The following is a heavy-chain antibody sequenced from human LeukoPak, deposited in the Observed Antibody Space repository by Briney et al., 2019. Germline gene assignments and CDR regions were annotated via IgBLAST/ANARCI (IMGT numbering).Heavy chain of an antibody. CDR1: GFTVSSNY. D-gene: IGHD3-9*01. Sequence: GGSLRLSCAASGFTVSSNYMSWVRQAPGKGLEWVSVIYSGGSTYYADSVKGRFTISRDNPKNTLYLQMNGLRAEDTAVYYCAKWGDYDILTGYYDSDYWGQGTLVTVSS. J-gene: IGHJ4*02. CDR3: AKWGDYDILTGYYDSDY. CDR2: IYSGGST. V-gene: IGHV3-53*01.